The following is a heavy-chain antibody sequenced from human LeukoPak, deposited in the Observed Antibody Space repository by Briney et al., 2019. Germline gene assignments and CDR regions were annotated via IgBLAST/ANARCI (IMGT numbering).Heavy chain of an antibody. CDR1: GFTLSSSS. J-gene: IGHJ6*04. V-gene: IGHV3-21*01. Sequence: PRGALRLSCAASGFTLSSSSMNWVRQAPGKRLEWVSSISSTSTYIYYADSLKGRFTISRDNAKNSVYLQMNSLRAEDTAVYYCAELGITMIGGVWGKGTTVTISS. D-gene: IGHD3-10*02. CDR3: AELGITMIGGV. CDR2: ISSTSTYI.